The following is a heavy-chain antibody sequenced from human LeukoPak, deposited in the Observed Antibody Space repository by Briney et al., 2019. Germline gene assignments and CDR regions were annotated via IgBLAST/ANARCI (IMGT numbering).Heavy chain of an antibody. D-gene: IGHD6-13*01. CDR3: ARDSIAAAGIFYYGMDV. Sequence: SVKVSCKASGYTFTSYGISWVRQAPGQGVEGMGWISAYNGNTNYAQKLQGRVTMTTDTSTSTAYMELRSLRSDDTAVYYCARDSIAAAGIFYYGMDVWGQGTTVTVSS. V-gene: IGHV1-18*01. J-gene: IGHJ6*02. CDR1: GYTFTSYG. CDR2: ISAYNGNT.